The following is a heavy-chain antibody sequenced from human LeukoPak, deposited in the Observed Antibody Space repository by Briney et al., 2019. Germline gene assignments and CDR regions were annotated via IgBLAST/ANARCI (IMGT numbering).Heavy chain of an antibody. CDR1: GITFSNFA. CDR2: ISYDGSNK. J-gene: IGHJ4*02. CDR3: ARDKPHFDY. V-gene: IGHV3-30-3*01. Sequence: PGRSLRLSCAASGITFSNFAMHWVRQAPGKGLERAAVISYDGSNKYYADSVKGRFTISRDNSKNTLYLQMNSLRAEDTAVYYCARDKPHFDYWGQGTLVTVSS.